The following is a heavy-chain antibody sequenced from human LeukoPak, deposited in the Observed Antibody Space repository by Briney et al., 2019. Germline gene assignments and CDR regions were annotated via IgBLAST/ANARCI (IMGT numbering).Heavy chain of an antibody. CDR3: AKDHGSGSFHFEH. V-gene: IGHV3-15*01. CDR1: GFTLSGYW. CDR2: IKSKSDGGTT. D-gene: IGHD3-10*01. Sequence: GGSLRLSCAASGFTLSGYWMHWVRQPPGKGLEWVGRIKSKSDGGTTDYTAPVKRRFTISRDDSKHTLYLQMNSLKTEDTAVYYCAKDHGSGSFHFEHWGQGTLVTVSS. J-gene: IGHJ4*02.